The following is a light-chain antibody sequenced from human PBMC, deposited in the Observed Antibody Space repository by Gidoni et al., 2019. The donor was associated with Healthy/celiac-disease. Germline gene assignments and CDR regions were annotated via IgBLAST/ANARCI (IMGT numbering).Light chain of an antibody. CDR1: QSVSSY. V-gene: IGKV3-11*01. J-gene: IGKJ4*01. CDR2: DAS. Sequence: EIVLPHSPATLSLSPGESATLSCRASQSVSSYLAWYQQKPGQAPRLLIYDASNRATGIPARFSGSGSGTDFTLTISSLESEDFAVYYCQQRSNWPLTFGGGTKVEIK. CDR3: QQRSNWPLT.